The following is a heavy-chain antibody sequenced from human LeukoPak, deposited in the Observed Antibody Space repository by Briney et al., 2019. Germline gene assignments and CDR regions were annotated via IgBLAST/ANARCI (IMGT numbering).Heavy chain of an antibody. V-gene: IGHV3-23*01. J-gene: IGHJ5*02. CDR2: ISGSGGST. CDR3: AKDPGSGSYYNTASVGWFDP. D-gene: IGHD3-10*01. Sequence: PGGSLRLSCAASGFTFSSYAMSWVRQAPGKGLEWVSAISGSGGSTYYADSVKGRFTISRDNSKNTLYLQTNSLRAEDTAVYYCAKDPGSGSYYNTASVGWFDPWGQGTLVTVSS. CDR1: GFTFSSYA.